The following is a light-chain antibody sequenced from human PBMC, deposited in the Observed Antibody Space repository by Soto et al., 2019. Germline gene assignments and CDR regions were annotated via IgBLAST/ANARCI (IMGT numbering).Light chain of an antibody. CDR3: QHYGGLWT. CDR2: DAS. J-gene: IGKJ1*01. CDR1: QNIGIR. Sequence: DIQMTQSPSTLSPSVGDRITITCRASQNIGIRLAWYQQKPGKAPKVLIYDASTLESGVPLSFSGSGSGTDFIFTISSLQPDDFATYYCQHYGGLWTFGLGTRVEIK. V-gene: IGKV1-5*01.